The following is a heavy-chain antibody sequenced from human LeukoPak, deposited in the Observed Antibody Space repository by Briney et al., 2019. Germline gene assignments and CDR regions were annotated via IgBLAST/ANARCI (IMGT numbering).Heavy chain of an antibody. Sequence: GGSLTLSCAASGFTFSSYAMSWIRQAPGKGLEWVSAISDSGGSTYNEHSVKGRSNISRDNTKSTLYLQMNSQRAEDTAVYYCAKDRPDIVEVVVLLDVWGQGTTVTVSS. CDR1: GFTFSSYA. CDR2: ISDSGGST. D-gene: IGHD2-15*01. CDR3: AKDRPDIVEVVVLLDV. J-gene: IGHJ6*02. V-gene: IGHV3-23*01.